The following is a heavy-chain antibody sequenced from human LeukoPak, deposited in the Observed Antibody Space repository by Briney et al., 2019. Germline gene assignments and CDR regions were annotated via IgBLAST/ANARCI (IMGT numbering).Heavy chain of an antibody. CDR1: GGSISSSNW. V-gene: IGHV4-4*02. CDR3: ARDADIDILTGYSTYYFDY. Sequence: TPSGTLSLTCAVSGGSISSSNWWAWVRQPPGKGLEWIGEIYHSGSTNYNPSLKSRVTISVDKSKNQFSLKLSSVTAADTAVYYCARDADIDILTGYSTYYFDYWGQGTLVTVSS. J-gene: IGHJ4*02. CDR2: IYHSGST. D-gene: IGHD3-9*01.